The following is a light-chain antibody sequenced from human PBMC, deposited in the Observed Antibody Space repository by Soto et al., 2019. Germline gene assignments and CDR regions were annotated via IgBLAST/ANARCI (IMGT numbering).Light chain of an antibody. J-gene: IGLJ3*02. CDR3: AVWDDSLNGWV. CDR2: SND. CDR1: SSNIGTNA. Sequence: QSVVTQPPSASGTPGQRVTISCSGISSNIGTNAVNWCQQLPGTAPRLLIYSNDQRPPGVPDRFSGSKSGTSASLGISGLQSEDEADYFCAVWDDSLNGWVFGGGTKLTVL. V-gene: IGLV1-44*01.